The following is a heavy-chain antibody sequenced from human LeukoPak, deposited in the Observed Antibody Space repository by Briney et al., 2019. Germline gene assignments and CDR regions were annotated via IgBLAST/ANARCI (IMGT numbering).Heavy chain of an antibody. D-gene: IGHD6-13*01. V-gene: IGHV3-66*01. CDR2: IYSGGST. CDR3: ARDLRAQLVPVGPYYYYGMDV. J-gene: IGHJ6*02. CDR1: GFTVSSNY. Sequence: GGSLRLSCAASGFTVSSNYMSWVRQAPGKGLEWVSVIYSGGSTYYADSVKGRFTISRDNSKNTLYLPMNSLRAEDTAVYYCARDLRAQLVPVGPYYYYGMDVWGQGTTVTVSS.